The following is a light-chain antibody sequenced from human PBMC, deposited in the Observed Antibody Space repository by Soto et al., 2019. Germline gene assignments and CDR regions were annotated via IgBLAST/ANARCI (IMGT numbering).Light chain of an antibody. Sequence: EIVLTQSPGTPSLSPGERVTLSCRASQSVSSSYLAWYQQKPGQAPRLLIYGASSRATGIPDRFSGSGSGTDFTLTISRLEPEDFAVYYCQQYGSSPLYTFGQGTKLEIK. CDR1: QSVSSSY. J-gene: IGKJ2*01. CDR3: QQYGSSPLYT. CDR2: GAS. V-gene: IGKV3-20*01.